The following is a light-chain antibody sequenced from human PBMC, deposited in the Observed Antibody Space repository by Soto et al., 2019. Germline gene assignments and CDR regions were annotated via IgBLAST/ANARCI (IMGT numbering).Light chain of an antibody. J-gene: IGLJ1*01. CDR3: TSYTGSITYV. Sequence: QSVLTQPASVSGSPGQSITISCTGTSSDVGGYNYVSGYQQHPGKAPKLMIYEVANRPSGVSNRFSGSKSGNTASLTISGLQAEDEADYYCTSYTGSITYVFGTGTKVTVL. CDR2: EVA. CDR1: SSDVGGYNY. V-gene: IGLV2-14*01.